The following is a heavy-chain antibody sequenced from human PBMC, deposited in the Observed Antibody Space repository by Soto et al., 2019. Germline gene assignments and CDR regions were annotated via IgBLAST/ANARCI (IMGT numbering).Heavy chain of an antibody. D-gene: IGHD6-6*01. CDR2: IYYSGST. J-gene: IGHJ6*03. Sequence: TLSLTCTVSGGSISSGGYYWSWIRQHPGKGLERIGYIYYSGSTYYNPSLKSRVTISVDTSKNQFSLKLSSVTAADTAVYYCARSHSISTRTGYYYYYYYMDVWGKGTTVTVSS. V-gene: IGHV4-31*03. CDR1: GGSISSGGYY. CDR3: ARSHSISTRTGYYYYYYYMDV.